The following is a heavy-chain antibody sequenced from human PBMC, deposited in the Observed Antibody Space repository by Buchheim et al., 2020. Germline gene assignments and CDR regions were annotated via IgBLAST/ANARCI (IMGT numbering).Heavy chain of an antibody. D-gene: IGHD6-13*01. CDR2: IYYSGST. CDR1: GGSISSSSYY. CDR3: ALLGIAAASRLFDP. J-gene: IGHJ5*02. V-gene: IGHV4-39*01. Sequence: QLQLQESGPGLVKPSETLSLTCTVSGGSISSSSYYWGWIRQPPGKGLVWIGSIYYSGSTYYNPSLKSRVTISVDTSKNQFSLKLSSVTAADTAVYYCALLGIAAASRLFDPWGQGTL.